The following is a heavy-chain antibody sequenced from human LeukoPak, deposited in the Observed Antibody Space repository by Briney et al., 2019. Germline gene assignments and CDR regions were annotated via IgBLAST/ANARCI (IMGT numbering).Heavy chain of an antibody. V-gene: IGHV3-7*01. CDR2: IKQDGSEK. Sequence: PGGSLRLSCAASGFTFSSYWMSWVRQAPGKGLEWVANIKQDGSEKYYVDSVRGRFTISRDNAKHSLYLQMSSLRAEDTAVYFCARDGPGYSYGFGFYGMDVWGQGTTVTVSS. CDR1: GFTFSSYW. J-gene: IGHJ6*02. D-gene: IGHD5-18*01. CDR3: ARDGPGYSYGFGFYGMDV.